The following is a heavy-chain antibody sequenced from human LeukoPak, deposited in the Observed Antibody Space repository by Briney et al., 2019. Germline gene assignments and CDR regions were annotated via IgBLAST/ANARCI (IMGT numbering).Heavy chain of an antibody. CDR1: GGSISSYY. CDR3: ARLPTYGYYFDY. V-gene: IGHV4-59*08. D-gene: IGHD3-10*01. Sequence: SETLSLTCTVSGGSISSYYWSWIRQPPGKGLEWIGYVSYTGSTNYNPSLKSRVTISVDTSKNQFSLKLSSVTAADTAVYCCARLPTYGYYFDYWGQGTLVTVSS. CDR2: VSYTGST. J-gene: IGHJ4*02.